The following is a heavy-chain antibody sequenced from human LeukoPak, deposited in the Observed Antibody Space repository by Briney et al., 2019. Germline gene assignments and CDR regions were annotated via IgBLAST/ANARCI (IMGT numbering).Heavy chain of an antibody. V-gene: IGHV4-59*01. CDR1: GGSISSYY. CDR2: IYYSGST. D-gene: IGHD6-6*01. J-gene: IGHJ5*02. CDR3: ARDRGSSSGRWFDP. Sequence: SETLSLTCTVSGGSISSYYWSWIRQPPGKGLEWIGYIYYSGSTNYNPSLKSRVTISVDTSKNQFSLKLSSVTAADTAVYYCARDRGSSSGRWFDPWGQGTLVTVSS.